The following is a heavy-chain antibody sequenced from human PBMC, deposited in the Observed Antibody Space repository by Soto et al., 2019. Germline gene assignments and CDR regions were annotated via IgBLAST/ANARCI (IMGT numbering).Heavy chain of an antibody. CDR3: AHTWGLPFDY. CDR1: GFSLRTTGVG. D-gene: IGHD3-16*01. J-gene: IGHJ4*02. CDR2: IYWNDDK. V-gene: IGHV2-5*01. Sequence: QITLKESGPTLVKPTQILTLTCTYSGFSLRTTGVGVGWIRQPPGKALEWLGIIYWNDDKRYSPSLKNRFTLTSDISKSQVVLTMTNMDPVDTATYYCAHTWGLPFDYWGQGTLVIVSS.